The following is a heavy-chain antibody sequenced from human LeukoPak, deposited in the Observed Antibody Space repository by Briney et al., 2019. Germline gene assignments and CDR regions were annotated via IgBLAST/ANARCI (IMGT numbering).Heavy chain of an antibody. CDR3: ARRGPIIYDRGGYYFDH. CDR2: IPYDGSNN. J-gene: IGHJ4*02. V-gene: IGHV3-30-3*01. CDR1: GFTFSNYP. D-gene: IGHD3-22*01. Sequence: GRSLRLSCAASGFTFSNYPMHWVRQAPGKGLEWVAVIPYDGSNNYYSDSVKGRFTISRDNSKTTLYLQMNSLRAEHTAVYYGARRGPIIYDRGGYYFDHWGQGTLVTVSS.